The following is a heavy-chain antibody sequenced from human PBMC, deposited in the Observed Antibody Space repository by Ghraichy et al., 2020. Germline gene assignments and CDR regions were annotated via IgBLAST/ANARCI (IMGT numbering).Heavy chain of an antibody. D-gene: IGHD5-18*01. CDR3: ARDHHSYGLPSFDY. CDR2: ISYAGSNK. Sequence: GGSLRLSCAASGFTFSSYGMHWVRQAPGKGLEWVAVISYAGSNKYYADSVKGRFTISRDNSKNTLYLQMNSLRAEDTAVYYCARDHHSYGLPSFDYWGQGTLVTVSS. V-gene: IGHV3-30*03. J-gene: IGHJ4*02. CDR1: GFTFSSYG.